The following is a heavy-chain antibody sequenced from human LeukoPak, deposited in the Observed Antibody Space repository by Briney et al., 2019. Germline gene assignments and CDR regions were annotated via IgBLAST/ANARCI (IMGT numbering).Heavy chain of an antibody. CDR3: ATGIAAAGRLPY. V-gene: IGHV1-24*01. CDR2: FDPEDGET. D-gene: IGHD6-13*01. Sequence: ASVKVSCKVSGYTLTELSMHWVRQAPGKGLEWMGGFDPEDGETIYARKFQGRVTMTEDTSTDTAYMELSSLRSEDTAVYYCATGIAAAGRLPYWGQGTLVTVSS. J-gene: IGHJ4*02. CDR1: GYTLTELS.